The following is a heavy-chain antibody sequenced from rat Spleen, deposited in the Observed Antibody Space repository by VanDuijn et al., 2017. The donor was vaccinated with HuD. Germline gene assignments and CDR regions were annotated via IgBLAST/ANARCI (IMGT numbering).Heavy chain of an antibody. CDR3: VRQGYLRDWYFDF. Sequence: VQLVESDGGLVQPGRSLRLSCATSGFTFSDCYMAWVRQAPTKGLEWVATISYDGSSTYYRDSVKGRFTVSRNNAKSTLYLEMDSLRSEDTATYYCVRQGYLRDWYFDFWGPGTMVTVSS. CDR1: GFTFSDCY. CDR2: ISYDGSST. V-gene: IGHV5-29*01. J-gene: IGHJ1*01. D-gene: IGHD2-7*01.